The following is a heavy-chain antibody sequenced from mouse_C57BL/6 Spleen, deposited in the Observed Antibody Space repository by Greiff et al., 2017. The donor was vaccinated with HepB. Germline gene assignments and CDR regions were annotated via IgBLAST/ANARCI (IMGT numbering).Heavy chain of an antibody. Sequence: EVQLQQSGEELVKPGASVKLSCTASGFNIKDYHMHWVKPRTEQGPERLGRIDLEACETKYDPKFQGKATITAATSSNTAYLQLSSLTSEDTAVYYCAITGGRNCYYWDQVTTLTVAA. D-gene: IGHD4-1*01. V-gene: IGHV14-2*01. J-gene: IGHJ2*01. CDR3: AITGGRNCYY. CDR1: GFNIKDYH. CDR2: IDLEACET.